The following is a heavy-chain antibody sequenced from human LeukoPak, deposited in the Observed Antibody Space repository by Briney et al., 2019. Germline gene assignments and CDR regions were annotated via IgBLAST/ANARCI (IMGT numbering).Heavy chain of an antibody. J-gene: IGHJ5*02. D-gene: IGHD1-14*01. CDR3: ARLIISGSTNAWFDP. CDR1: GGSISNYF. CDR2: VYYTGST. V-gene: IGHV4-59*01. Sequence: PSETLSLTCTVSGGSISNYFWTWIRQPPGKGVEWIGYVYYTGSTNYNPSLRGRVTISVDTSNNQFYLKLNSVTSADTAVYYCARLIISGSTNAWFDPWGQGTLVTVSS.